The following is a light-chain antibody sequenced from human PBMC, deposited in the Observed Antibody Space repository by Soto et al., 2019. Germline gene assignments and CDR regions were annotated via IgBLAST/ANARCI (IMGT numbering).Light chain of an antibody. J-gene: IGLJ2*01. CDR3: GTWDTSLSAGV. V-gene: IGLV1-40*01. CDR1: SSNIGAGYD. Sequence: QSVLTQPPSVSGAPGQRVTISCSGSSSNIGAGYDVHWYQQLPGTAPKLLISANNIRPSGVPDRFSGSKSGTSATLGITGLQTGDEADYYCGTWDTSLSAGVFGAGTKLTVL. CDR2: ANN.